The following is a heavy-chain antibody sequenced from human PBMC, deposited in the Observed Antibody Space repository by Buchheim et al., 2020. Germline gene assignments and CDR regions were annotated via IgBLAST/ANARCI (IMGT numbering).Heavy chain of an antibody. J-gene: IGHJ4*02. CDR3: AILRLGQFPE. Sequence: EVQLVESGGGLVQPGGSLRLSCAASGFIFANYAMTWVRQAPGKGLEWVAAISAGGGGTYYGDSLKGRFTVSRVNSNDTLFLQVNSLRGDDTAVYYCAILRLGQFPEWGQGTL. CDR1: GFIFANYA. D-gene: IGHD3-16*01. CDR2: ISAGGGGT. V-gene: IGHV3-23*04.